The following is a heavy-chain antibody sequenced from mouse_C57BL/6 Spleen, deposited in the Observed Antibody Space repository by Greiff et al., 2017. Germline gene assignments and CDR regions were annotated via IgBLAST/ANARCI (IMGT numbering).Heavy chain of an antibody. D-gene: IGHD2-1*01. CDR1: GYAFSSSW. V-gene: IGHV1-82*01. CDR2: IYPGDGDT. Sequence: VQLQESGPELVKPGASVKISCKASGYAFSSSWMNWVKQRPGKGLEWIGRIYPGDGDTNYNGKFKGKATLTADKSSSPAYMQLSSLTSEDSAVYFCAGGAGNYRYFDVWGTGTTVTVSS. J-gene: IGHJ1*03. CDR3: AGGAGNYRYFDV.